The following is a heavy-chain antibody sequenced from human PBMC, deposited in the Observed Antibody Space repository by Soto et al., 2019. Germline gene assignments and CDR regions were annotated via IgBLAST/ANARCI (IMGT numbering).Heavy chain of an antibody. J-gene: IGHJ5*02. CDR2: INPNSGAP. Sequence: ASVKAPCTDSGYTFTGYYIHWVRQAPGQGLEWMGGINPNSGAPNYAQQFQARVTMTRDTSISTAYMELSRLSSDDTAVYYCGRYCSSTSCQFDPWGQGTLVTVSS. CDR3: GRYCSSTSCQFDP. D-gene: IGHD2-2*01. V-gene: IGHV1-2*02. CDR1: GYTFTGYY.